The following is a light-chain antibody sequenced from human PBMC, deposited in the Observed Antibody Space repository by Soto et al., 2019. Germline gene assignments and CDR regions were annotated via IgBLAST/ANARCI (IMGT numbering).Light chain of an antibody. CDR3: GTCDASRSAVV. V-gene: IGLV1-51*01. CDR1: SSNIGNNY. CDR2: DNN. Sequence: QSVLTQPPSVSAAPGQKVTISCSGSSSNIGNNYVSWFQQFPGTAPKLLIYDNNKRPSGIPDRFSGSKSGTSATLGITGLQTGADADYYCGTCDASRSAVVIGGGTKLTVL. J-gene: IGLJ2*01.